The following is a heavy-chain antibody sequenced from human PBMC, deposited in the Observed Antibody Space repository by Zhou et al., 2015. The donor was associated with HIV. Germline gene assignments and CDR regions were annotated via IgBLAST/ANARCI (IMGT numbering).Heavy chain of an antibody. CDR2: IIPIFGTA. J-gene: IGHJ4*02. D-gene: IGHD3-22*01. CDR3: ARGNPSRAYYYDSSGYYDY. CDR1: GGTFSSYA. Sequence: QVQLVQSGAEVKKPGSSVKVSCKASGGTFSSYAISWVRQAPGQGLEWMGGIIPIFGTANYAQKFQGRVTITADESTSTAYMELSSLRSEDTAVYYCARGNPSRAYYYDSSGYYDYWGQGTLVTVSS. V-gene: IGHV1-69*01.